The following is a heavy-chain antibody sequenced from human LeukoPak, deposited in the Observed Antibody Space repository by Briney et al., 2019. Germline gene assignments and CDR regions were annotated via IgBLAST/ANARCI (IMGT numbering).Heavy chain of an antibody. CDR1: GFTFSSYS. CDR2: ISSSSSYI. CDR3: AKVETYYYDSSGPGAFDI. V-gene: IGHV3-21*04. J-gene: IGHJ3*02. Sequence: TGGSLRLSCAASGFTFSSYSMNWVRQAPGKGLEWVSSISSSSSYIYYADSVKGRFTISRDNAKNSLYLQMNSLRAEDTAVYYCAKVETYYYDSSGPGAFDIWGQGTMVTVSS. D-gene: IGHD3-22*01.